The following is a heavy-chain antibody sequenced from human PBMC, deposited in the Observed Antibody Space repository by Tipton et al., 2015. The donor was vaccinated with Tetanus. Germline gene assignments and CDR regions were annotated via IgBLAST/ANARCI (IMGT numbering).Heavy chain of an antibody. D-gene: IGHD3-22*01. J-gene: IGHJ4*02. V-gene: IGHV1-69*06. Sequence: QLVQSGAEVKKPGSSVKVSCKTSGGSFSTYITSWVRQAPGQGLEWMGGIIPIFGTITYAQKFQGRVTITADKSTSTAYMELSSLRSEDTGVYYCARSRGGTRVYYAIAFWGQGTLVTVSS. CDR2: IIPIFGTI. CDR3: ARSRGGTRVYYAIAF. CDR1: GGSFSTYI.